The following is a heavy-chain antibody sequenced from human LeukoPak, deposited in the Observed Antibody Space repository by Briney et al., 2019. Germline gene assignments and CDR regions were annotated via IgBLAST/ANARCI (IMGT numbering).Heavy chain of an antibody. CDR1: GGSISSSSYY. Sequence: SETLSLTCTVSGGSISSSSYYWGWIRQPPGKGLEWIGSIYYSGSTYYNPSLKSRVTISVDTSKNQFSLKLSSVTAADTAVYDCASDYYDSSGYPLPFDYWGQGTLVTVSS. V-gene: IGHV4-39*01. J-gene: IGHJ4*02. CDR3: ASDYYDSSGYPLPFDY. CDR2: IYYSGST. D-gene: IGHD3-22*01.